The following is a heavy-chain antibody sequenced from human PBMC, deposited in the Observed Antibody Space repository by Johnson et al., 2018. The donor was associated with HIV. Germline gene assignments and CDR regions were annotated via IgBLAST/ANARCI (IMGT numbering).Heavy chain of an antibody. CDR2: IGTAGDT. V-gene: IGHV3-13*01. CDR1: D. Sequence: DMHWVRKATGKGLEWVSAIGTAGDTYYPRSVKGRFTISRENAKNSLYLQMNSLRAGDTAVYYCARQTTVVSGDAFDIWGQGTMVTVSS. J-gene: IGHJ3*02. D-gene: IGHD4-23*01. CDR3: ARQTTVVSGDAFDI.